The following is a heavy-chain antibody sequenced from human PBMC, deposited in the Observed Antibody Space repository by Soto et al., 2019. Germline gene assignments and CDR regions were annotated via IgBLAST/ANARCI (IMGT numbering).Heavy chain of an antibody. J-gene: IGHJ4*02. CDR2: IYYSGST. CDR3: ARHAKSWDRSHFDY. V-gene: IGHV4-59*08. CDR1: GGSIGSYD. D-gene: IGHD1-26*01. Sequence: PSETLSLTCTVSGGSIGSYDWSWIRQPPGKGLEWIGYIYYSGSTNYNPSLKSRVTISVDTSKNQFSLKLSSVTAADTAVYYCARHAKSWDRSHFDYWGQGTLVTVSS.